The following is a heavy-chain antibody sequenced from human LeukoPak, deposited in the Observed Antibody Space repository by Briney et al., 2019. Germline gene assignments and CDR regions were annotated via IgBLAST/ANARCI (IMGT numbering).Heavy chain of an antibody. J-gene: IGHJ5*02. V-gene: IGHV1-8*01. D-gene: IGHD3-22*01. CDR1: GYTFTSYD. CDR3: ASPSAQIPHSSGYYNA. Sequence: GASVKLSCKASGYTFTSYDINWVRQATGQGPEWMGWMNPNSGNTGYAQKFQGRVTMTRNTAISTAYMELSGLRSEDTAVYYCASPSAQIPHSSGYYNAWGQGTLVTVSS. CDR2: MNPNSGNT.